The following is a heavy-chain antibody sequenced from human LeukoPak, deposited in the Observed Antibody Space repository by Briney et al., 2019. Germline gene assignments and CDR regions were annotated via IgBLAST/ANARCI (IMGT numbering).Heavy chain of an antibody. CDR2: IGAYNGNT. D-gene: IGHD5-12*01. V-gene: IGHV1-18*04. CDR3: ARGHGYSGYDPYWFDP. J-gene: IGHJ5*02. Sequence: ASVTVSCKASGYTFTGYYMHWVRQAPGQGLEWMGWIGAYNGNTNYAQKLQGRVTMTTDTSTSTAYMELRSLRSDDTAVYYCARGHGYSGYDPYWFDPWGQGTLVTVSS. CDR1: GYTFTGYY.